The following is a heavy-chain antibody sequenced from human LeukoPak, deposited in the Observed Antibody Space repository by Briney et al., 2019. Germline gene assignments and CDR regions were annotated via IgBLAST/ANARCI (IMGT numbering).Heavy chain of an antibody. CDR2: ISAYNGNTNGNT. V-gene: IGHV1-18*01. CDR1: GYTCSSYG. CDR3: ARGASGSYSWFDP. Sequence: ASVKVSCKASGYTCSSYGISWVRQAPGQGLEWMGWISAYNGNTNGNTNYAQKFQGRVTMTTDTSTSTAYMELRSLRSDDTAVYYCARGASGSYSWFDPWGQGTLVTVSS. J-gene: IGHJ5*02. D-gene: IGHD1-26*01.